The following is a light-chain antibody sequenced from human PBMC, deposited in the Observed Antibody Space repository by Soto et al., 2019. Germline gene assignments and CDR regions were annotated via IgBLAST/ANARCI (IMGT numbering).Light chain of an antibody. CDR1: SSDVGAFNY. J-gene: IGLJ1*01. V-gene: IGLV2-14*03. CDR2: DVS. CDR3: NSYTSNNTYV. Sequence: QSVLTQPACVCGSLGQAITISCSGTSSDVGAFNYVSWYQQHPGKAPKLMIYDVSNRPSGVSNRFSGSKSGNTASLTISGLRAEDEADYYCNSYTSNNTYVFGTGTKVTVL.